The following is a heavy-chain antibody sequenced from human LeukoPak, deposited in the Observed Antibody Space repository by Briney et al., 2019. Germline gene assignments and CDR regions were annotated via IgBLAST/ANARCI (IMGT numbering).Heavy chain of an antibody. J-gene: IGHJ4*02. D-gene: IGHD3-10*01. CDR3: AREVEVLVTTVRGAVDY. CDR2: IYSGGST. CDR1: GFIVSSNY. Sequence: GGSLRLSCAASGFIVSSNYMSWVRQAPGKGLEWVSVIYSGGSTYYADSVKGRFTISRDNSKNTLYLQMNSLRAEDTAVYYCAREVEVLVTTVRGAVDYWGQGTLVTVSS. V-gene: IGHV3-66*02.